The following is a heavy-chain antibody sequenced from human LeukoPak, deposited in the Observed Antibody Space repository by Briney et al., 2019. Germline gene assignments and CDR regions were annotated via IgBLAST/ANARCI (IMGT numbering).Heavy chain of an antibody. CDR1: GFTVSNNY. Sequence: PGGSLRLSCAASGFTVSNNYMSWVRQAPGKGLEWVSVINGGGSTYYADSVKGRFTISRDNSKNALFLQVNSLRAEDTAVYYCARVGPGGDGYNYGYFDYWGQGTLVTVSS. CDR3: ARVGPGGDGYNYGYFDY. CDR2: INGGGST. J-gene: IGHJ4*02. V-gene: IGHV3-53*01. D-gene: IGHD5-24*01.